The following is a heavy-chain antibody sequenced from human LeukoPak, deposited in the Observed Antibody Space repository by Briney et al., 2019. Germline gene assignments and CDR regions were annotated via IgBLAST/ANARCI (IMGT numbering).Heavy chain of an antibody. CDR2: ITTTSSYI. J-gene: IGHJ4*02. CDR1: GFTFSSYT. CDR3: ARGRENYGALDY. V-gene: IGHV3-21*01. Sequence: GGSLRLSCAASGFTFSSYTMNWVRQAPGKGLEWVSSITTTSSYIYYADSVKGRFTISRDNAKSSLFLQMNSLRAEDTAVYYCARGRENYGALDYWGQGTLVTVSS. D-gene: IGHD4-17*01.